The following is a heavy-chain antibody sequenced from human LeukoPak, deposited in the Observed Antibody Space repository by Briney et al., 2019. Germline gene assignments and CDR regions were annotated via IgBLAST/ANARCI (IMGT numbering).Heavy chain of an antibody. J-gene: IGHJ6*02. D-gene: IGHD6-19*01. Sequence: PSETLSLTCTVSGGSISSYYWGWIRQPPGQGLEWIGYIYYSGSTNYNPSLKSRVTISVDTSKNQFSLKLSSVTAADTAVYYCARDSSVHYYYGMDVWGQGTTVTVSS. CDR1: GGSISSYY. CDR3: ARDSSVHYYYGMDV. V-gene: IGHV4-59*01. CDR2: IYYSGST.